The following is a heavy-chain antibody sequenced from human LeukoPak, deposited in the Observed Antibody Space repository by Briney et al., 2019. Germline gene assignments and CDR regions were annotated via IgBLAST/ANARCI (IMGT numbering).Heavy chain of an antibody. J-gene: IGHJ4*02. CDR1: GYTFTSYW. V-gene: IGHV5-51*01. Sequence: HGESLKISCKGSGYTFTSYWIGWVRQMPGKGLEWMGIIYPGDSDTRYSPSFRGQVSISVDKSISTAYLQWSSQKASDTAMYYCARRGSGWYVDYWGQGTLVTVSS. CDR2: IYPGDSDT. CDR3: ARRGSGWYVDY. D-gene: IGHD6-19*01.